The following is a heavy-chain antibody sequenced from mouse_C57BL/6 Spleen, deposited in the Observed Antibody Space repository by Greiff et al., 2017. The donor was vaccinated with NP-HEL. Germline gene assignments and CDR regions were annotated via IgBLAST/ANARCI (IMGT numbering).Heavy chain of an antibody. V-gene: IGHV1-78*01. CDR3: ARDDYALGGYFDY. CDR2: IYPRDGST. J-gene: IGHJ2*01. CDR1: GYTFTDHT. Sequence: VQLQQSDAELVKPGASVKISCKVSGYTFTDHTIHWMKQRPEQGLEWIGYIYPRDGSTKYNEKFKGKATLTADKSSSTAYMQLNSLTSEDSAVYFWARDDYALGGYFDYWGQGTTLTVSS. D-gene: IGHD2-4*01.